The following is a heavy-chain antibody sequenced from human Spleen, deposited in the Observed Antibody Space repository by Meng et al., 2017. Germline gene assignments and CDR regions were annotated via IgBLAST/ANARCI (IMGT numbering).Heavy chain of an antibody. CDR1: GFTFSSYW. J-gene: IGHJ3*02. CDR3: ARDRSSWSLDDVFDI. V-gene: IGHV3-74*01. CDR2: INSDGSST. Sequence: ETLSLTCAASGFTFSSYWMHWVRQAPGKGLVWVSRINSDGSSTSYADSVKGRFTISRDNAKNTLYLQMNSLGAEDMAVYYCARDRSSWSLDDVFDIWGQGTMVTVSS. D-gene: IGHD6-13*01.